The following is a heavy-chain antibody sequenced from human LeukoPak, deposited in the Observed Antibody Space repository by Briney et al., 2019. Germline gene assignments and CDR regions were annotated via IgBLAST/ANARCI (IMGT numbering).Heavy chain of an antibody. Sequence: SQTLSLTCTVSGGSISSGGYYWSWIRQPPGKGLEWIGYIYHSGSTYYNPSLKSRVTISVDRSKNQFSLKLSSVTAADTAVYYCARGIIAARSLGFDYWGQGTLVTVSS. J-gene: IGHJ4*02. CDR2: IYHSGST. D-gene: IGHD6-6*01. CDR3: ARGIIAARSLGFDY. V-gene: IGHV4-30-2*01. CDR1: GGSISSGGYY.